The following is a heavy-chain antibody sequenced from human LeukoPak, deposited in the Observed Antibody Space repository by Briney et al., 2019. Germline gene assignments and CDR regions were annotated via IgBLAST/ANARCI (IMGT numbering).Heavy chain of an antibody. CDR1: GFTFSDYY. D-gene: IGHD3-22*01. V-gene: IGHV3-11*01. CDR3: ARDLYYYDSSGYPLGY. J-gene: IGHJ4*02. Sequence: GGSLRLSCAASGFTFSDYYMSWIRQAPGKGLEWVSYISSSGSTIYYADSVKGRFTISRDNAKNSLYLQMNSLSAEDTAVYYCARDLYYYDSSGYPLGYWGQGTLVTVSS. CDR2: ISSSGSTI.